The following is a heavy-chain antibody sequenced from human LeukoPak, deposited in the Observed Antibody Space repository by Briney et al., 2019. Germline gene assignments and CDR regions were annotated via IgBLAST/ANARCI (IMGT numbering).Heavy chain of an antibody. CDR1: GGSFSGYY. Sequence: SETLSLTCAVYGGSFSGYYWSWIRQPPGKGLEWIGEINHSGSTNYNPSLKSRVTISVDTSKNQFSLKLSSVTAADTAVYYCARGDNSGYVYWGRGTLVTVSS. V-gene: IGHV4-34*01. CDR2: INHSGST. J-gene: IGHJ4*02. CDR3: ARGDNSGYVY. D-gene: IGHD5-12*01.